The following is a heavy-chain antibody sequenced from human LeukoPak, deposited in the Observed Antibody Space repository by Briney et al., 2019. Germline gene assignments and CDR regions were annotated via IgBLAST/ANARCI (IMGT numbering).Heavy chain of an antibody. CDR3: ARGLGSHSDIVATIY. Sequence: GASVKVSCKASGGTFSSYAISWVRQAPGQGLEWMGGIIPIFGTANYAQKFQGRVTITTDESTSTAYVELSSLRSEDTAVYYCARGLGSHSDIVATIYWGQGTLVTVSS. CDR1: GGTFSSYA. D-gene: IGHD5-12*01. CDR2: IIPIFGTA. J-gene: IGHJ4*02. V-gene: IGHV1-69*05.